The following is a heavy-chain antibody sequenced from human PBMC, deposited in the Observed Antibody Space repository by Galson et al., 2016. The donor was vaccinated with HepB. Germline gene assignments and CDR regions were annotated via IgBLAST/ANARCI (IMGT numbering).Heavy chain of an antibody. V-gene: IGHV3-53*01. CDR1: GVSVSTSY. CDR3: AREFGGHCKDASGRDFGT. D-gene: IGHD3-16*01. CDR2: MYNSGGT. J-gene: IGHJ5*02. Sequence: SLRLSCAGSGVSVSTSYISWVRQAPGKGLEWVSVMYNSGGTTYAESVRGRFTVSRDNSKNTLYVQMNGRRAEETAVDYCAREFGGHCKDASGRDFGTWGQGTLVTVSS.